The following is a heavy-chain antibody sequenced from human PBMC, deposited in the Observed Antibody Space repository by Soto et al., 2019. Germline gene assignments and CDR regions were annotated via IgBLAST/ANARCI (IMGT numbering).Heavy chain of an antibody. CDR2: MNGNGGT. CDR3: AIELQRGLDY. J-gene: IGHJ4*02. V-gene: IGHV1-2*02. Sequence: QVQLVQSGAEVKKPGASVKVSCKTSGYTFTAYFVHCVRQAPGQVPEWMGWMNGNGGTTYAQKFQGRVTMTRDTSINTAYLELRTLTADDTSVYYCAIELQRGLDYWGQGALVTVSS. D-gene: IGHD3-10*01. CDR1: GYTFTAYF.